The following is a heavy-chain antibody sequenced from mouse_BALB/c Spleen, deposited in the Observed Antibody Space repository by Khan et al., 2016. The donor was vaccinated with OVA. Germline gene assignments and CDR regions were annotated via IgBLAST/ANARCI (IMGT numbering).Heavy chain of an antibody. V-gene: IGHV5-6*01. CDR1: GFTFSSYA. J-gene: IGHJ3*01. D-gene: IGHD4-1*01. CDR2: ISSAGDYT. Sequence: EVKLVESGGDLVKPGGSLKLSCAASGFTFSSYAMSWVRQTPDKRLEWVATISSAGDYTYYPDNVKGRFTISRDNAKNTLYLQMSSLKSEDTAMFYCASHLTGSFAYWGQGTLVTVST. CDR3: ASHLTGSFAY.